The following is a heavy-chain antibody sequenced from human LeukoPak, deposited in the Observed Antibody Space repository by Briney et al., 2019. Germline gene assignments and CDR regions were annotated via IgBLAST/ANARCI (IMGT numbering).Heavy chain of an antibody. CDR1: GFTFSSYS. D-gene: IGHD6-25*01. V-gene: IGHV3-48*01. CDR2: ISSSSSTI. J-gene: IGHJ6*03. Sequence: PGGALRLSCAASGFTFSSYSMNWVRQAPGEGLEWVSYISSSSSTIYYADSVKGRFTISRDNAKNSLYLQMNSLRAEDTAVYYCARHPPAYYYYCMDVWGKGTTVTVSS. CDR3: ARHPPAYYYYCMDV.